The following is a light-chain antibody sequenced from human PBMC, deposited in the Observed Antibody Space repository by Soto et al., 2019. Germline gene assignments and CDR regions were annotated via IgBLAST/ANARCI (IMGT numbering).Light chain of an antibody. J-gene: IGLJ3*02. Sequence: QSALTQPASVSGSPGPSITISCTGTSSDVGRYNDVSWYQQHPDKAPKLMIYEVSNRPSGVSNRFSAAKSGNSASLTISGLQAEDEADYYCTSYTNSTTWVFGGGTKLTVL. CDR3: TSYTNSTTWV. CDR2: EVS. V-gene: IGLV2-14*01. CDR1: SSDVGRYND.